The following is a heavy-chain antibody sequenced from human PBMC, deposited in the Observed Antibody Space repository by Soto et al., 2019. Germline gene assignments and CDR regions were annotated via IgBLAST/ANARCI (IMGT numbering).Heavy chain of an antibody. CDR1: GFTFRNYD. CDR2: ISAAGDP. Sequence: EVQLVESGGGLVQPGGSLRLSCEASGFTFRNYDMHWVRQGTGKGLEWVSGISAAGDPDYADSVEGRFTISRENAQNSFFLQINSLRVGDTAVYYCARTDRDXXXXXXWXQXTTVIVS. CDR3: ARTDRDXXXXXX. V-gene: IGHV3-13*05. J-gene: IGHJ6*01.